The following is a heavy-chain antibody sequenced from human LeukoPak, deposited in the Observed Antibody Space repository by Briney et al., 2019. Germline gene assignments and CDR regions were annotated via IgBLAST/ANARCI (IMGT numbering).Heavy chain of an antibody. D-gene: IGHD3-22*01. Sequence: GGSLRLSCAASGFTFSSYGMHWVRQAPGKGLEWVAVIWYDGSNKYYADSVKGRFTISRDNSKNTLYLQMNSLRAEDTAVYYCAKAVYYDSSGQIDYWGQGTLVTVSS. CDR3: AKAVYYDSSGQIDY. V-gene: IGHV3-30*02. CDR2: IWYDGSNK. J-gene: IGHJ4*02. CDR1: GFTFSSYG.